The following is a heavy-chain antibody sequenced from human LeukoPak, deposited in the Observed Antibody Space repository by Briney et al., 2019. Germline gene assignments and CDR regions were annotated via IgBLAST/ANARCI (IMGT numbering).Heavy chain of an antibody. V-gene: IGHV3-7*04. Sequence: GGSLRLSCAASGFTFSSYAMSWVRQAPGKGLEWVANIKQDGSKKSYVDSVKGRFTISKDNAKNSLYLQMNSLRAEDTAIYYCTRVGYIDEGIDYWGQGTLVTVSS. J-gene: IGHJ4*02. CDR3: TRVGYIDEGIDY. CDR1: GFTFSSYA. CDR2: IKQDGSKK. D-gene: IGHD5-24*01.